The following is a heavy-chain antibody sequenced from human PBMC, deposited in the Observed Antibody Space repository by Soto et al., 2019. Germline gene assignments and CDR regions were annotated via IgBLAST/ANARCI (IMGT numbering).Heavy chain of an antibody. J-gene: IGHJ4*02. CDR3: AKEFLSGYDSPLYY. CDR2: ISYDGSNK. Sequence: QVQLVESGGGVVQPGRSLRLSCAASGFTFSSYGMHWVRQAPGKGLEWVAVISYDGSNKYYADSVKGRFTISRDNSKNTLYLQMNSLRAEDTAVYYYAKEFLSGYDSPLYYWGQGTLVTVSS. D-gene: IGHD5-12*01. CDR1: GFTFSSYG. V-gene: IGHV3-30*18.